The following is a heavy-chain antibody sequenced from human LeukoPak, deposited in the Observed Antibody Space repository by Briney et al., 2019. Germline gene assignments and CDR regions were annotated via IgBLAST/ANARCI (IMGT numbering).Heavy chain of an antibody. CDR3: AKYNDYDFDY. V-gene: IGHV3-7*01. CDR1: GFTFRSNC. J-gene: IGHJ4*02. Sequence: GGSLRLSCAASGFTFRSNCMSWVRQAPGKGLEWVAKINQDGSQTKYVDSVKGRFTISRDNAKNSLHLQMNSLRADDTAVYYCAKYNDYDFDYWGQGTLVTVSP. CDR2: INQDGSQT. D-gene: IGHD4-17*01.